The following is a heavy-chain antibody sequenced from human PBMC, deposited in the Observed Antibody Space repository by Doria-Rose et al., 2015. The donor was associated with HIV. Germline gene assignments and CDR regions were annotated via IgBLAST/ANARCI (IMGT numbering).Heavy chain of an antibody. CDR2: IFSDDER. J-gene: IGHJ4*02. CDR3: ARIKSSRWYHKYYFDF. V-gene: IGHV2-26*01. CDR1: GVSLSSPGMG. Sequence: QWGPVLVKPTETLTLTCTVSGVSLSSPGMGVSWIRQPPGQALEWLANIFSDDERAYQTSLKSRLTISRGTSKSQVVLTMTDMDPVDTATYYCARIKSSRWYHKYYFDFWGQGTLSSSPQ. D-gene: IGHD6-13*01.